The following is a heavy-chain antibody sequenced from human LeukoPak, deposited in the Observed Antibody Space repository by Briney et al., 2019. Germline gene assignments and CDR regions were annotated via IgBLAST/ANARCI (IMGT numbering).Heavy chain of an antibody. Sequence: SETLSLTCTVSGGSISGGYWSWIRQPPGRGLEWIGYVYTSGSTNYNPSLKSRVTISVDTSKSQFALKLSSVSAADTAVYYCAKSYFDYSTYYSYYFNPWGQGALVTVSS. CDR3: AKSYFDYSTYYSYYFNP. V-gene: IGHV4-4*09. CDR2: VYTSGST. J-gene: IGHJ4*02. CDR1: GGSISGGY. D-gene: IGHD4-11*01.